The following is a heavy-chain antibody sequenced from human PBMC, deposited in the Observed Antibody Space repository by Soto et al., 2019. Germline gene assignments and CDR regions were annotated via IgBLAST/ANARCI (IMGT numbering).Heavy chain of an antibody. Sequence: QVQLVESGGGVVQPGRSLRLSCAASGFTFNSYVMHWVRQAPGKGLEWVAVIWYDGSYKYYADSVKGRFTISRDNSKNTLYLQMNSLRAEDTAVYYWARGLHILTGYTHWYFDLWGRGTLVTVSS. D-gene: IGHD3-9*01. CDR1: GFTFNSYV. J-gene: IGHJ2*01. CDR3: ARGLHILTGYTHWYFDL. V-gene: IGHV3-33*01. CDR2: IWYDGSYK.